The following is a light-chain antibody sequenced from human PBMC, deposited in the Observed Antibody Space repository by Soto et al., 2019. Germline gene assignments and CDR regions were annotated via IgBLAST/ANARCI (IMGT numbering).Light chain of an antibody. CDR1: QSISSW. Sequence: DIQMTQSPSTLSASVGDRVTITCRASQSISSWLAWYQQKPGKAPKLLIYDASSLESGVPSRFSGSGSGTDFTLTIRSLQPEDFATYYCQQPISFPITFGQGTRLEI. V-gene: IGKV1-5*01. CDR3: QQPISFPIT. CDR2: DAS. J-gene: IGKJ5*01.